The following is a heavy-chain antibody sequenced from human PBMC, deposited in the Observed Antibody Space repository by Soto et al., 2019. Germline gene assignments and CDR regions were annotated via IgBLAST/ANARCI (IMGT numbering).Heavy chain of an antibody. Sequence: QVQLVQSGAEVKKPGSSVKVSCKASGGTFSSYTISWVRQAPGQGLEWMGRTIPILGIANYAQKFQGRVTITADKSTSTAYMELSSLRSEDTAVYYCARDRGPTNSNWYFDLWGRGTLVTVSS. V-gene: IGHV1-69*08. J-gene: IGHJ2*01. CDR3: ARDRGPTNSNWYFDL. CDR2: TIPILGIA. CDR1: GGTFSSYT. D-gene: IGHD7-27*01.